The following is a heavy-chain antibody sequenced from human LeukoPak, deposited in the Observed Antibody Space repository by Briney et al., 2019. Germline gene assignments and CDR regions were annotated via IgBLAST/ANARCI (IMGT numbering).Heavy chain of an antibody. J-gene: IGHJ4*02. D-gene: IGHD3-10*01. V-gene: IGHV4-34*01. CDR2: INHSGST. CDR1: GGSFSGYY. CDR3: ARKFTSMVRGVITFD. Sequence: PSETLSLTCAVYGGSFSGYYWSWIRQPPGKRLEWIGEINHSGSTNYNPSLKSRVTISVDTSKNQFSLKLSSVTAADTAVYYCARKFTSMVRGVITFDWGQGTLVTVSS.